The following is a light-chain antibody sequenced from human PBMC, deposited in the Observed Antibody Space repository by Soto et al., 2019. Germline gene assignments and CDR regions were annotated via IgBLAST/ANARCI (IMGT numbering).Light chain of an antibody. CDR3: AAWDDSLSGVI. Sequence: QSVLTQTPSASETPGQRVTISCSGSSSSIGSNHVYWYQRLPGTAPKLLIYSNDHRPSGVPDRFSGSKSGTSASLAISGLRSEDEADYYCAAWDDSLSGVIFGGGTKLTVL. V-gene: IGLV1-47*02. J-gene: IGLJ2*01. CDR1: SSSIGSNH. CDR2: SND.